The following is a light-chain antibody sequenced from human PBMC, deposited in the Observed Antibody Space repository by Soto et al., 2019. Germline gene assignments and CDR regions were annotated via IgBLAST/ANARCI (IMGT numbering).Light chain of an antibody. CDR1: QSVSSSY. CDR2: GAP. Sequence: EIVLTQSPGTLSLSPGERATLSCRASQSVSSSYLAWYQQKPGQAPRLLIYGAPSRATGITDRFNGHGSGKDLSHTNSRLDPEDFAVYYCQQYGSSPLMYTFGQGTKLEIK. V-gene: IGKV3-20*01. CDR3: QQYGSSPLMYT. J-gene: IGKJ2*01.